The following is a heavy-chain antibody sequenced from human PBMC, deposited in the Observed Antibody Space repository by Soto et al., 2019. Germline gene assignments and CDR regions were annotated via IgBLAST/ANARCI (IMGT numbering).Heavy chain of an antibody. V-gene: IGHV1-69*06. J-gene: IGHJ3*01. D-gene: IGHD3-16*02. CDR2: IIPIIDTT. CDR1: GGNFNNYA. CDR3: ARAPRYRAAFSL. Sequence: QVQLVQSGAEVKKPGSSVKVSCKASGGNFNNYAISWVRQAPAQGLQWMGGIIPIIDTTHYAQKLQGRVTISADRGRTTVYMELPGLASDDSATYFCARAPRYRAAFSLWGQGTVVTVSS.